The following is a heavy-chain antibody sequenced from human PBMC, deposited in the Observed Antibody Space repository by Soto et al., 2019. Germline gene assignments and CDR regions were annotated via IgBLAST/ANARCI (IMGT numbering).Heavy chain of an antibody. CDR3: ARDSAGYCSSTSCPRMDV. CDR2: ISSSSSYT. D-gene: IGHD2-2*01. J-gene: IGHJ6*02. V-gene: IGHV3-11*05. CDR1: GFTFSDYY. Sequence: GGSLRLSCAASGFTFSDYYMSWIRQAPGKGLEWVSYISSSSSYTNYADSVKGRFTISRDNAKNSLYLQMNSLRAEDTAVYYCARDSAGYCSSTSCPRMDVWGQGTTVTVSS.